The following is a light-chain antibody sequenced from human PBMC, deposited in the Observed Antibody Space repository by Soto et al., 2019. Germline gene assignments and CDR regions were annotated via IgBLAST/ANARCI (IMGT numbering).Light chain of an antibody. CDR3: AAWDDSLSGPV. J-gene: IGLJ1*01. CDR1: SSNIGSNY. V-gene: IGLV1-47*01. Sequence: QSVLTQPPSTSGTPGQSVTISCSGSSSNIGSNYVYWYQQLPGTAPKLLIYRNNQRPSGVSDRFSGSKSGTSASLAISGLRSEDEADYYCAAWDDSLSGPVFGTGTKVTVL. CDR2: RNN.